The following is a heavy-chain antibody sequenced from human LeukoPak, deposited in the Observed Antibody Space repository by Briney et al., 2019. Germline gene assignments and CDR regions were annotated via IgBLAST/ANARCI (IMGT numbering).Heavy chain of an antibody. CDR1: GVSISSYY. J-gene: IGHJ5*02. D-gene: IGHD3-10*01. CDR3: ARDLDYGSGP. V-gene: IGHV4-4*07. CDR2: IYFSGST. Sequence: SETLSLTCTVSGVSISSYYWAWIGQPAGKGLEWIGRIYFSGSTNYNPSLKSRVTMSVDTSKNQFSLKLSSVTAADTAVYYCARDLDYGSGPWGQGTLVTVSS.